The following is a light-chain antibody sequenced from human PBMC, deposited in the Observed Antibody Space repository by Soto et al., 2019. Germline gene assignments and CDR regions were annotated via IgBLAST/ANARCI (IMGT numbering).Light chain of an antibody. V-gene: IGKV3-20*01. CDR2: GAS. J-gene: IGKJ4*01. Sequence: DIVVTQSPCTLSLSPGERATLSCRASQSVSSTYLAWYQQKPGQAPRLLIYGASGRATGIPDRFSGSGSGTDFTLTISRLEPEDFAVYYCQQYGNSPLTFGGGTKVDIK. CDR1: QSVSSTY. CDR3: QQYGNSPLT.